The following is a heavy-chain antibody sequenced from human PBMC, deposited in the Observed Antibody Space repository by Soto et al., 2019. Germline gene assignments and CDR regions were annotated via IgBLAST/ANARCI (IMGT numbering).Heavy chain of an antibody. CDR1: XFTFSSYA. Sequence: XVQLVESGGGVVQPGRXLRLSXXASXFTFSSYAMHWVRXXPXXXXXXXXXXSYDGSNKYYADSVKGRFTISRDNSKNTLYLQMNSXRAEXTAVYXCARXVXXXEXPTXXXXXXXDVWXQGTTVTVSS. V-gene: IGHV3-30-3*01. J-gene: IGHJ6*02. CDR2: XSYDGSNK. CDR3: ARXVXXXEXPTXXXXXXXDV.